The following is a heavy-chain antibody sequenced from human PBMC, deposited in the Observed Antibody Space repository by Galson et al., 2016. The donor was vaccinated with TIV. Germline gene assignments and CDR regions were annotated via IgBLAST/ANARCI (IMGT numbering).Heavy chain of an antibody. Sequence: QSGAEVKKPGESLRISCKASGYTFSKYGVSWVRQAPGQGLEWMGWISAYSGDTNYAQKLQGRVTMTTDTSTSTAYMDLRSLRSDDTAVYYCTRDRGGITMILVVDYYFGMDVSGQGTTVTVSS. D-gene: IGHD3-22*01. CDR1: GYTFSKYG. V-gene: IGHV1-18*04. CDR2: ISAYSGDT. CDR3: TRDRGGITMILVVDYYFGMDV. J-gene: IGHJ6*02.